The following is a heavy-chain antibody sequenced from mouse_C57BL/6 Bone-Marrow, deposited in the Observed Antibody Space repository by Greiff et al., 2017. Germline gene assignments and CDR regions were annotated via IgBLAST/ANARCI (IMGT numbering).Heavy chain of an antibody. Sequence: VKLQESGAELARPGASVKLSCKASGYTFTSYGISWVQQRTGQGLEWIGDIYPSSGNTYYNETFKGQATLTADKSSSTAYMELRSLTSEDSAVYFCARRRGYYYGSTWYFDVWGTGTTVTVSS. J-gene: IGHJ1*03. CDR3: ARRRGYYYGSTWYFDV. CDR1: GYTFTSYG. CDR2: IYPSSGNT. D-gene: IGHD1-1*01. V-gene: IGHV1-81*01.